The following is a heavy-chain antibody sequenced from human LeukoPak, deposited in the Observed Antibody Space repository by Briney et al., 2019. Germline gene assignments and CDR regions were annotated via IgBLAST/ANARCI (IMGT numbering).Heavy chain of an antibody. CDR1: GFIFSSYW. CDR2: IKQDGSEK. Sequence: GGSLRLSCAASGFIFSSYWMSWVRQAPGKGLEWVASIKQDGSEKYYVDSVKGRFTISRDNAKNSLYLQMNSLRAEDTAVYYCASSREFYFDYWGQGTLVTVSS. CDR3: ASSREFYFDY. J-gene: IGHJ4*02. V-gene: IGHV3-7*01. D-gene: IGHD3-10*01.